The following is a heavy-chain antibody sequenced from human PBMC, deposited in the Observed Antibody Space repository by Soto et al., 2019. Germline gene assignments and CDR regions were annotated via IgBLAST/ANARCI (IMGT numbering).Heavy chain of an antibody. CDR1: GYTFTSYD. D-gene: IGHD3-3*01. CDR2: MNPNSGNT. J-gene: IGHJ3*02. Sequence: ASVKVSCKASGYTFTSYDINWVRQATGQGLEWMGWMNPNSGNTGYAQKFQGRVTMTRNTSISTAYMELRSLRSEDTAVYYCARGFTIFGVFIIPDALDIWGQGTMVTVSS. CDR3: ARGFTIFGVFIIPDALDI. V-gene: IGHV1-8*01.